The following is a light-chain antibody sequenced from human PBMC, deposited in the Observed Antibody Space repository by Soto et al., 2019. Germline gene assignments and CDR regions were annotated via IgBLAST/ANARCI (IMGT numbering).Light chain of an antibody. CDR1: SSDVGNYNY. J-gene: IGLJ1*01. CDR2: MVS. CDR3: SSYTGSSTLV. V-gene: IGLV2-14*01. Sequence: QSALTQPASVSGSPGQSITISCTGTSSDVGNYNYVSWYQQYPGRVPKLLIYMVSNRASGVSNRFSGSKSGNTASLTISGLQAQDEADYYCSSYTGSSTLVSGTGTKVTVL.